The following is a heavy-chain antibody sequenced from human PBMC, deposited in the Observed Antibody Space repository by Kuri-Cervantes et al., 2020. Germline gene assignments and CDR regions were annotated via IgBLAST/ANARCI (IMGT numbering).Heavy chain of an antibody. J-gene: IGHJ6*02. D-gene: IGHD6-19*01. Sequence: YSQKFQGRVTITADESTSTAYMELSSLRSEDTAVYYCARDKQWLVNYYFGMDVWGQGTTVTVSS. CDR3: ARDKQWLVNYYFGMDV. V-gene: IGHV1-69*01.